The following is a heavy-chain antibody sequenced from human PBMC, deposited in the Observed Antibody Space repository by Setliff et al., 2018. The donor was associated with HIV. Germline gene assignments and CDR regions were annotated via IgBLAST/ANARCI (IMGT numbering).Heavy chain of an antibody. CDR1: GFTFGDYA. CDR2: IRSKAYGGTT. CDR3: AKDRDERWFGELLSPFTFDY. D-gene: IGHD3-10*01. V-gene: IGHV3-49*04. J-gene: IGHJ4*02. Sequence: GGSLRLSCTASGFTFGDYAMSWVRQAPGKGLEWVGFIRSKAYGGTTEYAASVKGRFTISRDNSKNTLYLQMNSLRAEDTAVYYCAKDRDERWFGELLSPFTFDYWGQGTLVTVSS.